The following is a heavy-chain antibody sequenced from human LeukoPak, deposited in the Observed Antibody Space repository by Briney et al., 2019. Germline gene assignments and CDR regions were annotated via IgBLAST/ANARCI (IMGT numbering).Heavy chain of an antibody. CDR3: AKDIEDIVVVVAATFDY. CDR1: GFTFSSYA. Sequence: PGGSLRLSCAASGFTFSSYAMSWVRQAPGKGLEWVSAISGSGGSTYYADSVKGRFTISRDNSKNTLYLQMNSLRAEDTAVYYCAKDIEDIVVVVAATFDYWGQGTLVTVSS. V-gene: IGHV3-23*01. D-gene: IGHD2-15*01. CDR2: ISGSGGST. J-gene: IGHJ4*02.